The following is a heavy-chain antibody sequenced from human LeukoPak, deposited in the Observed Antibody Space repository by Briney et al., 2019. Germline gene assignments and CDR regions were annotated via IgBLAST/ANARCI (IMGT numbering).Heavy chain of an antibody. Sequence: SETLSLTCTVSGGSISSYYWSWIRQPPGKGLEWIGYIYYSGSTNYNPSLKSRVTISVDTSKNQFSLKLSSVTAADTAVYYCARDRYSNYFDYWGQGTLVTVSS. V-gene: IGHV4-59*01. D-gene: IGHD4-11*01. CDR3: ARDRYSNYFDY. CDR2: IYYSGST. J-gene: IGHJ4*02. CDR1: GGSISSYY.